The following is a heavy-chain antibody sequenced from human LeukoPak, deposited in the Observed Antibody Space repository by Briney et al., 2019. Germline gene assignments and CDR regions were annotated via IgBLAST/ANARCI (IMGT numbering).Heavy chain of an antibody. D-gene: IGHD3-3*01. Sequence: SQTLSLTCTVSGGSISSGDYYWSWIRQPPGKGLEWIGYIYYSGSTYYNPSLKSRVTISVDTSKNQFSLKLSSVTAAGTAVYYCARAVYDFWSGYRQNYYYYYGMDVWGQGTTVTVSS. J-gene: IGHJ6*02. CDR1: GGSISSGDYY. V-gene: IGHV4-30-4*01. CDR2: IYYSGST. CDR3: ARAVYDFWSGYRQNYYYYYGMDV.